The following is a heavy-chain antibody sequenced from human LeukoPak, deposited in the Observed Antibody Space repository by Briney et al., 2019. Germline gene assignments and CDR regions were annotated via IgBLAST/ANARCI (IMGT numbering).Heavy chain of an antibody. CDR2: IFCTDDTT. Sequence: PGGSLRLSCAASGFTFSSYAMNWVRQAPGKGLEWVSIIFCTDDTTYYADSVKGRFTVSRDNSKNTLYLQMNDLRPEDTAKYYCAKRNTMIRGGPCFDHWGQGLLVTVSS. D-gene: IGHD3-10*01. CDR3: AKRNTMIRGGPCFDH. V-gene: IGHV3-23*01. J-gene: IGHJ4*02. CDR1: GFTFSSYA.